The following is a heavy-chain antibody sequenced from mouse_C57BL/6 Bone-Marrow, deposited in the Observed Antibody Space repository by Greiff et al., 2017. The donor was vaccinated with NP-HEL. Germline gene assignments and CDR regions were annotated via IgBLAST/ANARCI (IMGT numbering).Heavy chain of an antibody. J-gene: IGHJ2*01. D-gene: IGHD2-10*02. CDR1: GFTFSSYA. CDR2: ISDGGSYT. CDR3: ARDFPRDY. V-gene: IGHV5-4*01. Sequence: EVNVVESGGGLVKPGGSLKLSCAASGFTFSSYAMSWVRQTPEKRLEWVATISDGGSYTYYADNVKGRFTISRGNAKNNLYLQMSQLKSEYTAIYYSARDFPRDYWGQGTTLTVSS.